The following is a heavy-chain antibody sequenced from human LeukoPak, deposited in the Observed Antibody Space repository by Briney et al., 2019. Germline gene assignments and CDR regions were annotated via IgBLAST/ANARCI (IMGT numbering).Heavy chain of an antibody. CDR1: GFTFSSYW. CDR2: IDSDGSTT. D-gene: IGHD3-22*01. V-gene: IGHV3-74*01. J-gene: IGHJ4*02. Sequence: PGGSLRLSCAASGFTFSSYWMHWVGQAPGKGLVWVSRIDSDGSTTSYADSVKGRFTISRDNAKNTLYLQMNSLRAEDTAVYYCARSVYDSGGYYRVLDYWGQGTLVTVSS. CDR3: ARSVYDSGGYYRVLDY.